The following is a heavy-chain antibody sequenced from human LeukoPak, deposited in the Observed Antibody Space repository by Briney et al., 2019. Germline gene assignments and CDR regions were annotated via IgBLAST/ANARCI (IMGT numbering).Heavy chain of an antibody. CDR3: AKTLVPAAMWEDWFDP. V-gene: IGHV3-23*01. Sequence: PGGSLRLSCAASGFTFSSYWMHWVRQAPGKGLEWVSAISGSGGSTYYADSVKGRFTISRDNSKNTLYLQMNSLRAEDTTVYYCAKTLVPAAMWEDWFDPWGQGTLVTVSS. CDR2: ISGSGGST. CDR1: GFTFSSYW. J-gene: IGHJ5*02. D-gene: IGHD2-2*01.